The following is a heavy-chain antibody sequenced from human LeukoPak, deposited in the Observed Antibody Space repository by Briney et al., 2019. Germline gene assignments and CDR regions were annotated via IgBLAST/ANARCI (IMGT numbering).Heavy chain of an antibody. Sequence: PGGSLRLSCAASGFTFSSYSMNWVRQAPGKGLEWVSSISSSSSYIYYADSVKGRFTISRDNAKNSLYLQMHSLRAEDTAVYYCARDLPIAAAGIDYWGQGTLVTVSS. CDR2: ISSSSSYI. CDR1: GFTFSSYS. V-gene: IGHV3-21*01. J-gene: IGHJ4*02. D-gene: IGHD6-13*01. CDR3: ARDLPIAAAGIDY.